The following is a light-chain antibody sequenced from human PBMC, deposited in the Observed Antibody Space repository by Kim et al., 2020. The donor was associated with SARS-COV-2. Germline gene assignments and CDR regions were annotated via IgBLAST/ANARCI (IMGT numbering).Light chain of an antibody. J-gene: IGLJ3*02. CDR1: NIESRS. CDR3: QVWDSSSDHWV. Sequence: APGKTARITCGGSNIESRSVRWYQQKPGQAPVLVIYYDSDRPSGIPERFSGSNSGNTATLTISRVEAGDEADYYCQVWDSSSDHWVFGGGTQLTVL. CDR2: YDS. V-gene: IGLV3-21*04.